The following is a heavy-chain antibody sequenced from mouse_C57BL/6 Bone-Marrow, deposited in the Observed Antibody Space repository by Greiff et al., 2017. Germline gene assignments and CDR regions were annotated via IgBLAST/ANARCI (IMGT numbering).Heavy chain of an antibody. V-gene: IGHV14-4*01. J-gene: IGHJ2*01. Sequence: QVQQSGAELVRPGASVKLSCTASGFNIKDDYMHWVKQRPEQGLEWIGWIDPENGDTEYASKFQGKATITADTSSSTAYLQLSSLTLEDTAVYYCTTDFDYWGQGTTLTVSS. CDR3: TTDFDY. CDR1: GFNIKDDY. CDR2: IDPENGDT.